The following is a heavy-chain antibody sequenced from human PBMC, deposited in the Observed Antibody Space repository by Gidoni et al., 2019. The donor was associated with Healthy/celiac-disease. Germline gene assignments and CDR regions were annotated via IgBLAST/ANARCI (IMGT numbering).Heavy chain of an antibody. J-gene: IGHJ4*02. CDR2: IVPIDSYT. Sequence: DVQLVQSGAEAKKPGESLRFSCMGSGYSFTSYWISRLRQMPRKGLEWMGRIVPIDSYTNYSPSFQGHVTISADKSISTAYLQWSSLKASDTAMYYCAILAGPPDYYDSSGYPGGWGQGTLVTVSS. CDR1: GYSFTSYW. V-gene: IGHV5-10-1*03. CDR3: AILAGPPDYYDSSGYPGG. D-gene: IGHD3-22*01.